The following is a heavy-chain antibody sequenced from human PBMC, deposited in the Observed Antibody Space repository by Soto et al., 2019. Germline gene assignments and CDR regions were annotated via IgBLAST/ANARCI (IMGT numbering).Heavy chain of an antibody. V-gene: IGHV4-59*12. J-gene: IGHJ5*02. CDR2: IYYSGST. D-gene: IGHD2-15*01. Sequence: SETLSLTCTVSGGSISSYYWSWIRQPPGKGLEWIGYIYYSGSTNYNPSLKSRVTISVDTSKNQFSLKLSSVTAADTAVYYCARMGRGSRKGFGPWGQGTLVNGSS. CDR1: GGSISSYY. CDR3: ARMGRGSRKGFGP.